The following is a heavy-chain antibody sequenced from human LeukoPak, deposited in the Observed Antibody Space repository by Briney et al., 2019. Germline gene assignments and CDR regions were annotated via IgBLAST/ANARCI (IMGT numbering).Heavy chain of an antibody. J-gene: IGHJ4*02. V-gene: IGHV3-30*18. Sequence: GGSLRLSCAASGFTFSSYAMSWVRQAPGKGLEWVAVISYDGSNKYYADSVKGRFTISRDNSKNTLYLQMNSLRAEDTAVYYCAKGGYCSGGSCYAFDYWGQGTLVTVSS. CDR2: ISYDGSNK. CDR1: GFTFSSYA. D-gene: IGHD2-15*01. CDR3: AKGGYCSGGSCYAFDY.